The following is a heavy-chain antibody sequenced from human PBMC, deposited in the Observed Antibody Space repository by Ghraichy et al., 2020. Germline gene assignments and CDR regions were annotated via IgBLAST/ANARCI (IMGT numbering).Heavy chain of an antibody. CDR2: IYYSGST. V-gene: IGHV4-39*01. CDR1: GGSISSSSYY. Sequence: SETLSLTCTVSGGSISSSSYYWGWIRQPPGKGLEWIGSIYYSGSTYYNPSLKSRVTISVDTSKNQFSLKLSSVTAADTAVYYCARRITAGYGMDVWGQGTTVTVSS. CDR3: ARRITAGYGMDV. D-gene: IGHD3-10*01. J-gene: IGHJ6*02.